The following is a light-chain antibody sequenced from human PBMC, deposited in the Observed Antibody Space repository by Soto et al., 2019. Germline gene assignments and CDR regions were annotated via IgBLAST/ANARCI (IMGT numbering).Light chain of an antibody. J-gene: IGLJ3*02. CDR2: EVT. CDR1: SSDVGGYNF. V-gene: IGLV2-8*01. CDR3: SSFGGGNKVL. Sequence: QSALTQPPSASGSPGQSVTISCTGTSSDVGGYNFVSWYQQHPGKVPKPVIYEVTKRPSGVPDRFSGSKSGNTASLTVSGLLPDDEADYYCSSFGGGNKVLFGGGTK.